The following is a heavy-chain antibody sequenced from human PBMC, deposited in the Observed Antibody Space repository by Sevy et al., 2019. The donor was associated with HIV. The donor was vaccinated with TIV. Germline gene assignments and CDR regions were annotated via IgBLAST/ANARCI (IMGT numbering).Heavy chain of an antibody. Sequence: GGSLRLSCAASRFTFSSYSMNWVRQAPGKGLEWVSSISSSSSYIYYADSVKGRFTISRDNAKNSLYLQMNSLRAEDTAVYYCARDRPLYYDFWSGYYSDYYYYGMDVWGQGTTVTVSS. CDR3: ARDRPLYYDFWSGYYSDYYYYGMDV. J-gene: IGHJ6*02. CDR2: ISSSSSYI. CDR1: RFTFSSYS. V-gene: IGHV3-21*01. D-gene: IGHD3-3*01.